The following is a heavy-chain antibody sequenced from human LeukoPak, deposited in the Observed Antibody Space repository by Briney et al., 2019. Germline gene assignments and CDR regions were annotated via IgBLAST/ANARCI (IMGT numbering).Heavy chain of an antibody. D-gene: IGHD3-10*01. J-gene: IGHJ4*02. V-gene: IGHV3-9*01. Sequence: GGSLRLSCAASGFTFDDYAMHWVRQAPGKGLEWVSGISWNSGSIGYADSVKGRFTISRDNAKNSLYLQMNSLRAEDTALYYCAKELRITMVRGVIITAGFDYWGQGTLVTVSS. CDR2: ISWNSGSI. CDR3: AKELRITMVRGVIITAGFDY. CDR1: GFTFDDYA.